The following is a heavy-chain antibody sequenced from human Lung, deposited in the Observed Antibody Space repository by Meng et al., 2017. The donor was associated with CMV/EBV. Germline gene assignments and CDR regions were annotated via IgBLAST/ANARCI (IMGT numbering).Heavy chain of an antibody. CDR3: ARTPRGYSYGYSAYYFDY. V-gene: IGHV3-48*03. CDR2: INDATNNK. CDR1: GFTFSLFE. D-gene: IGHD5-18*01. J-gene: IGHJ4*02. Sequence: GGSLRLSCAASGFTFSLFEMNWVRQAPGKGLEWISYINDATNNKYYADSVKGRFTISRDNAQNSLYLQMSSLRADDTAVYFCARTPRGYSYGYSAYYFDYWGQGXLVTVSS.